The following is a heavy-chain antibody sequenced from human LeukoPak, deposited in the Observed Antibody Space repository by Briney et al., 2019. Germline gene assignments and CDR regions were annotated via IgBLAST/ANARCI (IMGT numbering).Heavy chain of an antibody. CDR1: GFTVSSNY. D-gene: IGHD2-21*01. CDR3: AKGARIVVVIAIYDY. V-gene: IGHV3-53*01. Sequence: GGSLRLSCAASGFTVSSNYMSWVRQAPGKGLEWVSVIYSGGSTYYADSVKGRFTISRDNSKNTLYLQMNSLRAEDTAVYYCAKGARIVVVIAIYDYWGQGTLVTVSS. CDR2: IYSGGST. J-gene: IGHJ4*02.